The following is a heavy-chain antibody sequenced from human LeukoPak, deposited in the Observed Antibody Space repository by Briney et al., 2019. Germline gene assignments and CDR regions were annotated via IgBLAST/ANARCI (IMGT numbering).Heavy chain of an antibody. CDR3: AKGQWLVFGAFDI. J-gene: IGHJ3*02. Sequence: GGSLRLSCAASGFTFSSYAMSWVRQAPGKGPEWVSAISGSGGSTYYADSVKGRFTISRDNSKNTLYLQMNSLRAEDTAVYYCAKGQWLVFGAFDIWGQGTMVTVSS. CDR1: GFTFSSYA. CDR2: ISGSGGST. V-gene: IGHV3-23*01. D-gene: IGHD6-19*01.